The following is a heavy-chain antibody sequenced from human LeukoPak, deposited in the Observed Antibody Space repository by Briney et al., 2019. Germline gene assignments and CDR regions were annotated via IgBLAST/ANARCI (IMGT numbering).Heavy chain of an antibody. J-gene: IGHJ4*02. Sequence: PGGSLRLSCAASGFTVSSNYMSWVRQAPGKGLEWVAVIYSGGSTYYADSVKGRFTISRDNSKNTLYLQMNSLRAEDTAVYYCARGEYYYVSSGYYSWGQGTLVTVSS. D-gene: IGHD3-22*01. CDR3: ARGEYYYVSSGYYS. V-gene: IGHV3-53*01. CDR2: IYSGGST. CDR1: GFTVSSNY.